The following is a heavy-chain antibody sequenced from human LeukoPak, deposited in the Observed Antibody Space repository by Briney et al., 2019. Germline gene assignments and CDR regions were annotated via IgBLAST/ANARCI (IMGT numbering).Heavy chain of an antibody. Sequence: PSETLSLTCTVSGGSISSSSYYWGWIRQPPGKGLEWIGRIYYSGSTNYNPSLKSRVTISVDTSKNQFSLKLSSVTAADTAVYYCARDYYDSNGWFDPWGQGTLVTVSS. J-gene: IGHJ5*02. CDR3: ARDYYDSNGWFDP. CDR2: IYYSGST. D-gene: IGHD3-22*01. CDR1: GGSISSSSYY. V-gene: IGHV4-39*07.